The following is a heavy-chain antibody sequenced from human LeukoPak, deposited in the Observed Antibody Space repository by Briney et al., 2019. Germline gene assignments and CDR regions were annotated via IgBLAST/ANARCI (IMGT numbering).Heavy chain of an antibody. J-gene: IGHJ5*02. V-gene: IGHV3-33*01. CDR2: ISHDETYK. D-gene: IGHD1-26*01. CDR3: ARDVTLREEEANWFDP. CDR1: GFTFRNYG. Sequence: GGSLRLSCAASGFTFRNYGMHWVRQAPGKGLEWVAVISHDETYKNSADSVMGRFTISRDNSKNTVYLQMNSLKAEDTAAYYCARDVTLREEEANWFDPWGRGTLVTVSS.